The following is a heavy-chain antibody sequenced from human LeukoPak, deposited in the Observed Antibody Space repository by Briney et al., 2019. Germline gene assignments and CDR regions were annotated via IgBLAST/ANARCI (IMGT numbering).Heavy chain of an antibody. V-gene: IGHV3-48*01. D-gene: IGHD1-1*01. CDR3: AKGYHFDY. J-gene: IGHJ4*02. Sequence: PGGSLRLSCAASGFIFSSYSMNWVRQAPGKGLEWVSYISSSSSTISYADSVKGRFTISRDNSKNTLYLQMNSLRAEDTAVYYCAKGYHFDYWGQGTLVTVSS. CDR1: GFIFSSYS. CDR2: ISSSSSTI.